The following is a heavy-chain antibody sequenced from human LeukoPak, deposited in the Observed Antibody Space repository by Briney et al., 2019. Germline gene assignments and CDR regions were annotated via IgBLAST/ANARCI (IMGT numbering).Heavy chain of an antibody. Sequence: ASVKVSCKASGYTFTSYGISWVRQAPGQGLEWMGWISAYNGNTNYAQKLQGRVTMTTDTSTSTAYMELRSLRSDDTAVYDCARDPTYCSGGSCYYTGYYYYGMDVWGQGTTVTVSS. CDR2: ISAYNGNT. J-gene: IGHJ6*02. D-gene: IGHD2-15*01. CDR3: ARDPTYCSGGSCYYTGYYYYGMDV. V-gene: IGHV1-18*01. CDR1: GYTFTSYG.